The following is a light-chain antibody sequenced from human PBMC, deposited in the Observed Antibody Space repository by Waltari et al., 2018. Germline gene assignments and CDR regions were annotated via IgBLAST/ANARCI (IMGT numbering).Light chain of an antibody. CDR1: ESVGNL. Sequence: EVLLTHSPGTLSLSPGDRATLSCRASESVGNLLAWYQQKPGQAPRLLIYDASTRATGIPDRFSGSGSGTEFTLTISRLEVGDFAMYYCQQYRMTPVSFGQGTKVEIK. CDR2: DAS. J-gene: IGKJ2*03. V-gene: IGKV3-20*01. CDR3: QQYRMTPVS.